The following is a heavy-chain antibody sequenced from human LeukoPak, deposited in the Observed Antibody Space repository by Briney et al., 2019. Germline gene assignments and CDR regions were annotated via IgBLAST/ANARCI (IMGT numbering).Heavy chain of an antibody. CDR1: GFTVSSNY. J-gene: IGHJ4*02. CDR2: VYSGAST. D-gene: IGHD3-10*01. CDR3: ARATMVRGVTNYFDC. V-gene: IGHV3-53*01. Sequence: GGSLRLSCAASGFTVSSNYMSWVRQAPGKGLEWISVVYSGASTYYAHSVKGRFSISRDNSKNTLYLQMNSLRAEDTAVYYCARATMVRGVTNYFDCWGQGTLVTVSS.